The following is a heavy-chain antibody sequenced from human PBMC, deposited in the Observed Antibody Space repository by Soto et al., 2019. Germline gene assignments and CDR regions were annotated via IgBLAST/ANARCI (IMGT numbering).Heavy chain of an antibody. CDR2: MNPNSGNT. J-gene: IGHJ4*02. D-gene: IGHD6-19*01. Sequence: QVQLVQSGAEVKKPGASVKVSCKASGYTFTSYDINWVRQATGQGLESMGWMNPNSGNTGYAQKFQGRVTMTRNTSISTAYMELSSLRSEDTAVYYCARSVEWLASFDYWGQGTLVTVSS. CDR3: ARSVEWLASFDY. CDR1: GYTFTSYD. V-gene: IGHV1-8*01.